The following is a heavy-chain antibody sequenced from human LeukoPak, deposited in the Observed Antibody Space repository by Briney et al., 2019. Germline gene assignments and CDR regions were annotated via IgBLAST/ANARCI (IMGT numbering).Heavy chain of an antibody. V-gene: IGHV4-59*01. J-gene: IGHJ3*02. Sequence: SETLSLTCTVSGGSISSYYWSWIRQPPGKGLEWIGYIYYSGSTNYNPSLKSRVTISVDTSKNQFSLKLSSVTAADTAVYYCARYTDRDAFDIWGQGTMVTVSS. CDR2: IYYSGST. CDR3: ARYTDRDAFDI. D-gene: IGHD2-2*02. CDR1: GGSISSYY.